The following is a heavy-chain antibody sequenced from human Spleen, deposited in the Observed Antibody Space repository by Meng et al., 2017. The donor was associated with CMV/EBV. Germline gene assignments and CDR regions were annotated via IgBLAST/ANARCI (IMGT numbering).Heavy chain of an antibody. Sequence: SETLSLTCAVYGGSFSSDYWSWIRQPPGQGLEWIGQINHSGSTNYNPSLKSRVTISVDTSKNQFSLKLSSVTAADTAVYYCARYDFWSGYLFDPWGQGTLVTVSS. V-gene: IGHV4-34*01. CDR2: INHSGST. CDR3: ARYDFWSGYLFDP. D-gene: IGHD3-3*01. CDR1: GGSFSSDY. J-gene: IGHJ5*02.